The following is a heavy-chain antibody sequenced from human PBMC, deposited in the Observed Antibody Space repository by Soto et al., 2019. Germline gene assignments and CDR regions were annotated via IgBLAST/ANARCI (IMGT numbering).Heavy chain of an antibody. V-gene: IGHV4-61*01. CDR1: GRSVGSSTYY. CDR3: ARVVIAANNWFDP. J-gene: IGHJ5*02. D-gene: IGHD2-15*01. CDR2: IYYSGST. Sequence: LSLTCTVSGRSVGSSTYYWSWIRQPPGKGLEWIGYIYYSGSTNYNPSLKSRVTISVDTSKNQFSLKLSSVTAADTAVYYCARVVIAANNWFDPWGQGTLVTVSS.